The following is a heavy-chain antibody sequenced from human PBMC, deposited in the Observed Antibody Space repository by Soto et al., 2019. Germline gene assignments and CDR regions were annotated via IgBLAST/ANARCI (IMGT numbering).Heavy chain of an antibody. D-gene: IGHD6-13*01. Sequence: QVQLVQSGAEVKKPGASVKVSCKASGYTFTSYGISWVRQAPGQGLEWMGWISAYNGNTNYAQKLQGRVTMTTDTPTSTAYMELRSLRSDDTAVYYCAREGQQLVLGYYYYGMDVWGQGTTVTVSS. J-gene: IGHJ6*02. CDR1: GYTFTSYG. V-gene: IGHV1-18*01. CDR2: ISAYNGNT. CDR3: AREGQQLVLGYYYYGMDV.